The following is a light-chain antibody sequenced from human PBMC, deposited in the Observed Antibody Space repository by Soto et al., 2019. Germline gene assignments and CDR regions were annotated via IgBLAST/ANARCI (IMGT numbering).Light chain of an antibody. CDR3: QSYDSSMTTLV. V-gene: IGLV1-40*01. Sequence: SLLKVPPSLSVAPGQRGAISCTWNSNNIGAKYDVHWYQQRPGTAPRGLIYGDNNRPSGVPERFSGSKSGNSATLAITGLEPEDEADYYCQSYDSSMTTLVFGTGTKVTVL. J-gene: IGLJ1*01. CDR1: SNNIGAKYD. CDR2: GDN.